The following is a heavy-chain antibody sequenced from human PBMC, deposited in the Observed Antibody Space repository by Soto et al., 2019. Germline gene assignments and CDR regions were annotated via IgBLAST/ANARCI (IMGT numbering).Heavy chain of an antibody. J-gene: IGHJ4*02. V-gene: IGHV1-2*04. CDR3: ASGYCSSTSCHFDY. CDR2: INPNSGST. D-gene: IGHD2-2*01. Sequence: ASVKVSCKASGYTFTGQYIHWVRQAPGQGLEWMGWINPNSGSTNYAQKFQGWVTMTRDTSISTAYMELSRLRSDDTAVYYCASGYCSSTSCHFDYWGQGTLVTVSS. CDR1: GYTFTGQY.